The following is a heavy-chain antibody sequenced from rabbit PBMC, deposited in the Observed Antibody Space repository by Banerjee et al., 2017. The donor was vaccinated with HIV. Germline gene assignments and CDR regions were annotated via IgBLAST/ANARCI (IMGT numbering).Heavy chain of an antibody. V-gene: IGHV1S45*01. D-gene: IGHD2-1*01. J-gene: IGHJ4*01. CDR3: VRASGYVYDDVGDINL. CDR2: IYTGGGST. CDR1: GFSFSSSYY. Sequence: QEQLVESGGDLVKPGASLTLTCTTSGFSFSSSYYMCWVRQAPGKGLEWIGCIYTGGGSTYYATWAKGRFTISKTSSTTVTLQMTSLTAADTATYFCVRASGYVYDDVGDINLWGPGTLVTVS.